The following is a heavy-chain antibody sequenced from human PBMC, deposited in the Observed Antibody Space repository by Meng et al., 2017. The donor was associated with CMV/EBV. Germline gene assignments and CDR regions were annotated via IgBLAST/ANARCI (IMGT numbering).Heavy chain of an antibody. CDR1: GFTFSSYA. V-gene: IGHV3-23*01. CDR2: ISGSGGST. J-gene: IGHJ4*02. D-gene: IGHD1-26*01. Sequence: GESLKISCAASGFTFSSYAMSWVRQAPGKGLEWVSAISGSGGSTYYADSVKGRFTISRDNSKNTLYLQMNSLRAEDTAVYYCAKDRGSWGSGPFDYWGQGTLVNVSS. CDR3: AKDRGSWGSGPFDY.